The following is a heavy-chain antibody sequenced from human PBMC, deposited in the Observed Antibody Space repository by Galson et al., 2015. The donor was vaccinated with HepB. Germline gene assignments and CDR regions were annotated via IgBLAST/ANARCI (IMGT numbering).Heavy chain of an antibody. CDR2: INPNTGGT. Sequence: SVKVSCKASEYTFTDYYIHWVRQAPGQGLEWMGRINPNTGGTNYAQKFQGRVTMTRDTSISTAYMELSRLRSDDTAVYYCARDGRADILTSYAGELDVWGKGTTVTVSS. CDR1: EYTFTDYY. D-gene: IGHD3-9*01. J-gene: IGHJ6*04. CDR3: ARDGRADILTSYAGELDV. V-gene: IGHV1-2*06.